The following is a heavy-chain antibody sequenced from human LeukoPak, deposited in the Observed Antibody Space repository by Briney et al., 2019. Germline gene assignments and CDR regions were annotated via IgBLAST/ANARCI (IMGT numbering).Heavy chain of an antibody. D-gene: IGHD5-18*01. Sequence: GASVKVSCKASGYTFTSYYMHWVRQAPAQGLEWMGIINPSGCSTSYAQKFQGKVTMTRNTSTSTVYMELSSLRSEDTAVYYCARELSYGYIGYFDYWGQGTLVTVSS. CDR2: INPSGCST. CDR1: GYTFTSYY. V-gene: IGHV1-46*01. CDR3: ARELSYGYIGYFDY. J-gene: IGHJ4*02.